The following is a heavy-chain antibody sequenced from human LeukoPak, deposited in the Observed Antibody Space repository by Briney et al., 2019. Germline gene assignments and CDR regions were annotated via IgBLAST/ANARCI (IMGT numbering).Heavy chain of an antibody. CDR2: IYYSGST. D-gene: IGHD5-18*01. CDR1: GGSISSYH. Sequence: SSETLSLTCTVSGGSISSYHWSWIRQPPGKGLEWIGYIYYSGSTNYNPSLKSRVTISVDTSKNQFSLKLSSVTAADTAVYYCAIGIGYSYGYYFDYWGQGTLVTVSS. V-gene: IGHV4-59*01. CDR3: AIGIGYSYGYYFDY. J-gene: IGHJ4*02.